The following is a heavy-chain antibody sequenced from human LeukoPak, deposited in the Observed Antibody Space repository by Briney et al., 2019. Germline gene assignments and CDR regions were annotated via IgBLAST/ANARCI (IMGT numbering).Heavy chain of an antibody. CDR2: ISGSGGST. V-gene: IGHV3-23*01. CDR1: GFTFSSYA. Sequence: GGSLRLSCAASGFTFSSYAMSWVRQAPGKGLEWVSAISGSGGSTYYADSVKGRFTISRDNSKNTLCLQMNSLRAEDTAVYYCAKGGGVVAYYYYGMDVWGQGTTVTVSS. D-gene: IGHD3-3*01. J-gene: IGHJ6*02. CDR3: AKGGGVVAYYYYGMDV.